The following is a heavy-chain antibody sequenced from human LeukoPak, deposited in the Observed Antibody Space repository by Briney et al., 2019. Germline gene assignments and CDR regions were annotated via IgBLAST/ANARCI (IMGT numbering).Heavy chain of an antibody. CDR1: GYAFTSYH. D-gene: IGHD4-11*01. CDR2: IIPSSGST. J-gene: IGHJ4*02. CDR3: ARSDYNDYRGLGF. V-gene: IGHV1-46*01. Sequence: GASVKVSCKASGYAFTSYHIHWIRQAPGQGLGWMGIIIPSSGSTTYAQKFQSRVTMTRDTSTKTVHMELSSLTSDDTAVYFCARSDYNDYRGLGFWGQGTPVTVS.